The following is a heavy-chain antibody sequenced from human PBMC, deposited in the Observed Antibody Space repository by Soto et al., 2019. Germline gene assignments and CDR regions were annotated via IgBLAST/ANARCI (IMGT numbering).Heavy chain of an antibody. CDR2: ISGSGGST. Sequence: PGGSLRLSCAASGFTFSSYAMSWVRQAPGKGLEWVSAISGSGGSTYYADSVKGRFTISRDNSKNTLYLQMNSLRAEDTAVYYCAKQSGYSGYDSWASFDYWGQGTLVTVSS. D-gene: IGHD5-12*01. CDR3: AKQSGYSGYDSWASFDY. V-gene: IGHV3-23*01. CDR1: GFTFSSYA. J-gene: IGHJ4*02.